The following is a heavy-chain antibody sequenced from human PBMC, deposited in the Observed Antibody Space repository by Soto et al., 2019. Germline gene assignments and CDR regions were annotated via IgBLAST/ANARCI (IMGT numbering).Heavy chain of an antibody. Sequence: SLRLSCAASGFTFDDYAMHWVRQAPGKGLEWVSGISWNSGSIGYADSVKGRFTISRDNAKNSLYLQMNSLRAEDTALYYCAKDIGYSSSSGGAFDIWGQGTMVTVSS. V-gene: IGHV3-9*01. CDR3: AKDIGYSSSSGGAFDI. J-gene: IGHJ3*02. D-gene: IGHD6-6*01. CDR1: GFTFDDYA. CDR2: ISWNSGSI.